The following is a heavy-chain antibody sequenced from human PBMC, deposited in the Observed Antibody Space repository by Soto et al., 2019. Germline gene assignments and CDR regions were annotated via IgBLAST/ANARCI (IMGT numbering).Heavy chain of an antibody. V-gene: IGHV4-61*01. D-gene: IGHD2-21*02. CDR3: ARDRVTTPRFYDY. CDR1: GGSVSSVTYY. J-gene: IGHJ4*01. Sequence: PSETLSLTCTVSGGSVSSVTYYWSWIRQPPGKGLEWIGYIYYNGRTTYNPSLESRVTMSVDTSKNQFSLKLTSVTAADTAVYYCARDRVTTPRFYDYWGRGTLVTVSS. CDR2: IYYNGRT.